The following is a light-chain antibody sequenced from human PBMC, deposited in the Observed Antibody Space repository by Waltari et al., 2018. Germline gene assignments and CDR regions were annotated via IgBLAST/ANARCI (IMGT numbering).Light chain of an antibody. Sequence: SVLTQPPSESGTPGQRVTISCSGSSSNIGNNVVNWYQQVPGTTPKLLLYRNDQRPSGVPDRISGSKSGTSASLAISGLQSEDEAHYYCAAWDDSLNGRWVFGGGTKLTVL. CDR3: AAWDDSLNGRWV. CDR1: SSNIGNNV. CDR2: RND. J-gene: IGLJ2*01. V-gene: IGLV1-44*01.